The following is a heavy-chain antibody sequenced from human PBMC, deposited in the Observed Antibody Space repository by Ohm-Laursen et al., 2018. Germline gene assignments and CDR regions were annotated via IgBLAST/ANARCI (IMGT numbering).Heavy chain of an antibody. CDR1: GYTFTTYY. J-gene: IGHJ3*02. CDR3: ARERVTGTTKRDAFDI. V-gene: IGHV1-69*01. CDR2: IIPIFGTA. Sequence: GSSVKVSCKASGYTFTTYYMHWVRQAPGQGLEWMGGIIPIFGTANYAQKFQGRVTITADESTSTAYMALSSLRSEDTAVYYCARERVTGTTKRDAFDIWGQGTMVTVSS. D-gene: IGHD1-1*01.